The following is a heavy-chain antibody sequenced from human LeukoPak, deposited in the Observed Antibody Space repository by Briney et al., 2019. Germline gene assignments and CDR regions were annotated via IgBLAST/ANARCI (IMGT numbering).Heavy chain of an antibody. Sequence: SETLSLTCTVSGGSISSGGYYWSWIRQPPGKGLEWIGYIYHSGSTYYNPSLKSRVTISVDRSKNQFSLKLSSVTAADTAVYYRARDSSGYYRFDPWGQGTLVTVSS. CDR1: GGSISSGGYY. CDR2: IYHSGST. J-gene: IGHJ5*02. D-gene: IGHD3-22*01. CDR3: ARDSSGYYRFDP. V-gene: IGHV4-30-2*01.